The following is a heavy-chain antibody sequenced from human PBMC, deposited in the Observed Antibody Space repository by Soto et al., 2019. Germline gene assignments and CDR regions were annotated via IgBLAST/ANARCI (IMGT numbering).Heavy chain of an antibody. D-gene: IGHD2-2*01. CDR1: GFTFSSYG. CDR3: ARDRLVVPAALSYWFDP. V-gene: IGHV3-33*01. CDR2: IWYDGSNK. J-gene: IGHJ5*02. Sequence: GGSLRLSCAASGFTFSSYGMHWVRQAPGKGLEWVAVIWYDGSNKYYADSVKGRFTISRDNSKNTLYLQMNSLRAEDTAVYYCARDRLVVPAALSYWFDPWGQGTLVTSPQ.